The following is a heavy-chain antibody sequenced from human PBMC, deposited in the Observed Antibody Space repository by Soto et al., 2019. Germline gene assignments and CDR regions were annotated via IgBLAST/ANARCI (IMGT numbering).Heavy chain of an antibody. V-gene: IGHV4-59*01. CDR1: GGSISSYY. J-gene: IGHJ4*02. Sequence: SETLSLTCTVSGGSISSYYWSWIRQPPGKGLEWIGYIYYSGSTNYNPSLKSRVTISVDTSKNQFSLKLSSVTAADTAVYYCARDRWATGGFDYWGQGTLVTVSS. D-gene: IGHD3-10*01. CDR3: ARDRWATGGFDY. CDR2: IYYSGST.